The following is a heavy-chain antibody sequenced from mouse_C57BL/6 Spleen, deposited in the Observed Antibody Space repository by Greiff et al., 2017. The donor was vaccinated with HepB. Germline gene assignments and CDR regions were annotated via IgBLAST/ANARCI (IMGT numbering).Heavy chain of an antibody. Sequence: QVHVKQSGAELARPGASVKLSCKASGYTFTSYGISWVKQRTGQGLEWIGEIYPRSGNTYYNEKFKGKATLTADKSSSTAYMELRSLTSEDSAVYFCARSGYDYDVGFAYWGQGTLVTVSA. D-gene: IGHD2-4*01. V-gene: IGHV1-81*01. CDR2: IYPRSGNT. CDR1: GYTFTSYG. J-gene: IGHJ3*01. CDR3: ARSGYDYDVGFAY.